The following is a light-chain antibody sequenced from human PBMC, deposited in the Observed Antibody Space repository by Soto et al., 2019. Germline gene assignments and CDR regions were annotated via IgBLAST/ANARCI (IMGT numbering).Light chain of an antibody. Sequence: IVLTQSPCTLSLSPGERATLSCRASQNVTSSSLAWYQQKPGQAPRLLISGASSRPTGIPDRFSGSGSGTDFTLTISRLEPEDFAVYSCQQYGSSFWTFGQGTKVDNK. CDR2: GAS. CDR3: QQYGSSFWT. V-gene: IGKV3-20*01. J-gene: IGKJ1*01. CDR1: QNVTSSS.